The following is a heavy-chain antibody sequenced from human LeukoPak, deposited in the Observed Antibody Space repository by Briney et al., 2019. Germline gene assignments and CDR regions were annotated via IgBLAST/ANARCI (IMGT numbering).Heavy chain of an antibody. J-gene: IGHJ6*02. V-gene: IGHV3-7*01. Sequence: PGGSLRLSCEASGFTFSSNWMSWFRQAPGKGREWVAIIKQDGSEKDYVDSVTGRFTISRDNAKNSLYLQMNSLRDEDTAVYYCARDTSAWRYGMDVWGQGTTVTVSS. CDR3: ARDTSAWRYGMDV. D-gene: IGHD6-19*01. CDR1: GFTFSSNW. CDR2: IKQDGSEK.